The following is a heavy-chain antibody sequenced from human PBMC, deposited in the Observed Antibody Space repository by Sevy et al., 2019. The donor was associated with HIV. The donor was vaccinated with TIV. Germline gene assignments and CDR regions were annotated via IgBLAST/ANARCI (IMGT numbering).Heavy chain of an antibody. CDR1: GGSISSSSDY. CDR3: ARHLVVVVADTPYYFDY. D-gene: IGHD2-15*01. Sequence: SETLSRTCTVSGGSISSSSDYWCGIRQPPGKGLEWIGSIYYSGTTYYNPALKSRVTISVATSKNQFSLKLSSVTAAETAVYYCARHLVVVVADTPYYFDYWGQGTLVTVSS. J-gene: IGHJ4*02. CDR2: IYYSGTT. V-gene: IGHV4-39*01.